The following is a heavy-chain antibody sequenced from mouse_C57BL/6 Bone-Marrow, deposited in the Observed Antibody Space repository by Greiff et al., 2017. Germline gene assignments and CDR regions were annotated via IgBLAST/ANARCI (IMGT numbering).Heavy chain of an antibody. CDR2: ILPGSGST. D-gene: IGHD1-1*01. J-gene: IGHJ1*03. CDR1: GYTFTGYW. V-gene: IGHV1-9*01. CDR3: ARFITTVLAYGYFDV. Sequence: QVQLQQSGAELMKPGASVKLSCKATGYTFTGYWIEWVKQRPGHGLEWIGEILPGSGSTNYNEKFKGKATFTADTSSNTAYMQLSSLSTDASSIYYCARFITTVLAYGYFDVWGTGTTVTVSS.